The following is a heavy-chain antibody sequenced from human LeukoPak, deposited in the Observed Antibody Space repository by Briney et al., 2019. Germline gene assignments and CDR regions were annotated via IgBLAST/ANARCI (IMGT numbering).Heavy chain of an antibody. Sequence: SETLSLTCTVSGGSISSYYWSWIRQPPGKGLEWIGYIYYSGSTNYNPSLKSRVTISVDTSKNQFSLKLSSVTAADTAVYYCARQGHCSGGSCYSVFVFWGQGTLVTVSS. J-gene: IGHJ4*02. D-gene: IGHD2-15*01. V-gene: IGHV4-59*08. CDR3: ARQGHCSGGSCYSVFVF. CDR1: GGSISSYY. CDR2: IYYSGST.